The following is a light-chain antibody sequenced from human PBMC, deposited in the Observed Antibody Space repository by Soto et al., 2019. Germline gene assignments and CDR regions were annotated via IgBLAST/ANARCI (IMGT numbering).Light chain of an antibody. J-gene: IGKJ3*01. CDR2: RAS. CDR1: HSISTW. V-gene: IGKV1-5*03. Sequence: DIQMTQSPSTLSASVGDRVSITCRASHSISTWLAWYQQKPGKAPKLLIYRASSLESGVPSRFSGSGSGTEFTLTISSLQPDDFATYYCQHYNTYSGTFGPGTKVDIK. CDR3: QHYNTYSGT.